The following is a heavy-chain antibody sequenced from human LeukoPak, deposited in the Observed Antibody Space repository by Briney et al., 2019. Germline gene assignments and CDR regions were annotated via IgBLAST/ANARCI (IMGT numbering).Heavy chain of an antibody. CDR2: INHSGST. Sequence: SETLSVTCAVYGESFSGYYWSWIRQPPGKGLEWIGEINHSGSTKYNQSLKSRVTISVDTSKNQFSLKLSSVTAADTAVYYCARGGSPVGATNDYWGQGTLVTVSS. V-gene: IGHV4-34*01. D-gene: IGHD1-26*01. CDR3: ARGGSPVGATNDY. CDR1: GESFSGYY. J-gene: IGHJ4*02.